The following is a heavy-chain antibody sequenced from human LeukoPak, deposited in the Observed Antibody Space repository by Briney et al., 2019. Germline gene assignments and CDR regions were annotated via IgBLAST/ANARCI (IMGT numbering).Heavy chain of an antibody. CDR2: IYTSGST. J-gene: IGHJ5*02. Sequence: SETLSLTCTVSGGSISSYYWSWIRQPAGKELEWIGRIYTSGSTNYNPPLKSRVTMSVDTSKNQFSLKLTSVTAADTAVYYCARDRGLYGEVLFDPWGQGTLVTVSS. CDR1: GGSISSYY. D-gene: IGHD3-10*01. CDR3: ARDRGLYGEVLFDP. V-gene: IGHV4-4*07.